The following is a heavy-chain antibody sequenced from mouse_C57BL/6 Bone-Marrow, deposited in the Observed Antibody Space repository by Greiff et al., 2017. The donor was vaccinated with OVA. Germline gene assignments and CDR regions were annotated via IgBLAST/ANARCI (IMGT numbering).Heavy chain of an antibody. Sequence: QVQLQQPGAELVMPGASVKLSCKASGYTFTSYWMHWVKQRPGQGLEWIGEIDPSDSYTNYNQKIKGKSTLTVDKSSSTAYMQLSSLTSEDSAVYYCARGGLRQRGWFAYWGQGTLVTVSA. CDR3: ARGGLRQRGWFAY. D-gene: IGHD2-4*01. J-gene: IGHJ3*01. CDR2: IDPSDSYT. CDR1: GYTFTSYW. V-gene: IGHV1-69*01.